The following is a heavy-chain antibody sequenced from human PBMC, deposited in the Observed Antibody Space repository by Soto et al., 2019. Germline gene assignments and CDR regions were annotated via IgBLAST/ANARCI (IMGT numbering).Heavy chain of an antibody. V-gene: IGHV1-3*01. CDR3: ARVDSSSWLYFDY. Sequence: ASVKVSCKASGYTITGYAMHWVRQAPGQRLEWMGWINAGNGNTKYSQKFQGRVTITRDTSASTAYMELSSLRSEDTAVYYCARVDSSSWLYFDYWGRGTLVTVSS. CDR1: GYTITGYA. D-gene: IGHD6-13*01. J-gene: IGHJ4*02. CDR2: INAGNGNT.